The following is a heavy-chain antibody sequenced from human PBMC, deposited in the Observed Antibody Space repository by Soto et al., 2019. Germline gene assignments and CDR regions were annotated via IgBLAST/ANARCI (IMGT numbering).Heavy chain of an antibody. J-gene: IGHJ6*02. CDR3: ATQSYSNFGAYYYYAMDV. D-gene: IGHD4-4*01. Sequence: TLSLTCAVSGGSIRSWGYSWSWILQPPGKGLEWIGYIYQSGSTYYNPSLKSRVTISVDRSRNQFSLKLSSVTAADTAVYFCATQSYSNFGAYYYYAMDVWGQGTTVTVSS. CDR1: GGSIRSWGYS. V-gene: IGHV4-30-2*01. CDR2: IYQSGST.